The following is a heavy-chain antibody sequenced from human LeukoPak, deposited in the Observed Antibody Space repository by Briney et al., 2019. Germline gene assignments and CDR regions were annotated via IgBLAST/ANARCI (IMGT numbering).Heavy chain of an antibody. CDR2: ISGFSNYI. V-gene: IGHV3-21*01. CDR1: GFTFSIYG. CDR3: ERELDSGDDSRFDS. J-gene: IGHJ5*01. D-gene: IGHD5-12*01. Sequence: GGSLRLSCAASGFTFSIYGINWVRQAPGKGLEWVSSISGFSNYIYYADSMKGRFTTSRDNAKNSLYLQLNSVRVEDTAIYYCERELDSGDDSRFDSWGQGTLVTVSS.